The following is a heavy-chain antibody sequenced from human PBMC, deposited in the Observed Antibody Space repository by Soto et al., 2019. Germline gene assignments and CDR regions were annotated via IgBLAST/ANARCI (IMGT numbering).Heavy chain of an antibody. D-gene: IGHD6-6*01. CDR3: AKYGRSSSSNFDY. V-gene: IGHV3-23*01. Sequence: LSLTCAASGFTFSSYAMSWVRQAPGKGLEWVSAISGSGGSTYYADSVKGRFTISTDNSKNTLYLQMNSLRAEDTAVYYCAKYGRSSSSNFDYWGQGTLVTVSS. CDR1: GFTFSSYA. J-gene: IGHJ4*02. CDR2: ISGSGGST.